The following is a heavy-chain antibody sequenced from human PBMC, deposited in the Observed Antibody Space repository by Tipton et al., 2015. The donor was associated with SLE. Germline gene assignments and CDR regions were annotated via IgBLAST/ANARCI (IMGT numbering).Heavy chain of an antibody. J-gene: IGHJ4*02. V-gene: IGHV3-33*06. CDR2: IWFDGSNV. CDR1: GFTFSSYA. Sequence: SLRLSCAASGFTFSSYAMHWVRQAPGKGLEWVTLIWFDGSNVHYADSVRGRFIVSRDNSKNTLYLQMNSLRAEDTAEYYCTKVRTPMVLPGGSGLAGSLGDSWGQGTLVTVSS. D-gene: IGHD5-18*01. CDR3: TKVRTPMVLPGGSGLAGSLGDS.